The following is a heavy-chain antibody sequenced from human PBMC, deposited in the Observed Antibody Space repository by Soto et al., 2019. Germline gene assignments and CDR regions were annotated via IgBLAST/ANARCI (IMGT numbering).Heavy chain of an antibody. CDR1: GGSISSEDDY. D-gene: IGHD6-25*01. V-gene: IGHV4-30-4*01. J-gene: IGHJ4*02. CDR3: ARASLFVPDAVGSGQLDC. Sequence: QVQLQESGPGLVKPSQTLSLTCTVSGGSISSEDDYWSWIRQPPGKGLEWIGYIYYSGRTYYNPYRKSRVTMSIDMSKTQISPKLISMTAADTAVYFGARASLFVPDAVGSGQLDCWGQGALVTVSS. CDR2: IYYSGRT.